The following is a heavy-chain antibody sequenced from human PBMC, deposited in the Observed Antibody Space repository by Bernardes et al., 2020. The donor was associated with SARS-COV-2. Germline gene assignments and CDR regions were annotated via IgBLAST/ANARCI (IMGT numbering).Heavy chain of an antibody. CDR3: ARLGFCSGGDCYSPYYYYGMDV. V-gene: IGHV4-59*08. D-gene: IGHD2-15*01. Sequence: LSLTCTVSRGSINSYYWSWIRQPPGKGLEWIGNIYFSGSTNYNPSFMSRVTISVDTSKNQLSLKLSSVTAADTAVYYCARLGFCSGGDCYSPYYYYGMDVWGQGTTVTVSS. J-gene: IGHJ6*02. CDR1: RGSINSYY. CDR2: IYFSGST.